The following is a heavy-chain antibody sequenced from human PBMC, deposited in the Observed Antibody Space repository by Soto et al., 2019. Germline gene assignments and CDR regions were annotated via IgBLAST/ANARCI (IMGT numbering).Heavy chain of an antibody. CDR3: TRVARYYVFWNGYSSDAFAI. CDR2: IRSKAYGGTT. CDR1: GFTFGDYA. Sequence: GWSLRLSCTASGFTFGDYAMSWVRQAPGKGLEWVGFIRSKAYGGTTEYAASVKGRFTISRDDSKRIAYLQMNSLKTEETAVYYCTRVARYYVFWNGYSSDAFAISSQG. V-gene: IGHV3-49*04. D-gene: IGHD3-3*01. J-gene: IGHJ3*02.